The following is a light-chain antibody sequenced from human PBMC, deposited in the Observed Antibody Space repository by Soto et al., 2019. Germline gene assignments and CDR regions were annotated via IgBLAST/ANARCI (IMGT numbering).Light chain of an antibody. CDR1: SSNIGAGYD. V-gene: IGLV1-40*01. CDR3: QSYDINLSGSV. CDR2: GNS. J-gene: IGLJ3*02. Sequence: QSALTQPPSVSGAPGQRVTISCTGSSSNIGAGYDVHWYQQLPGTAPKLLIYGNSNRPSGVPDRFSGSKSGTSASLAITGLQAEDEADYYCQSYDINLSGSVFGGGTKLTVL.